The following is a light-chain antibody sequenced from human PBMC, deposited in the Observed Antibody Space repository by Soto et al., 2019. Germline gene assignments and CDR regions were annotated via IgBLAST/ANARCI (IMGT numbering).Light chain of an antibody. CDR3: QKYNSSPQT. V-gene: IGKV1-27*01. CDR1: QGILAY. Sequence: DIQMTQSPSFLSASVGDRVTITCRASQGILAYVAWFQQKPGKAPNLLIYAASTLQSGVPSRFSGSGSGTDFTLTISSLVPEDVATYYCQKYNSSPQTFGEGTKVEIK. CDR2: AAS. J-gene: IGKJ1*01.